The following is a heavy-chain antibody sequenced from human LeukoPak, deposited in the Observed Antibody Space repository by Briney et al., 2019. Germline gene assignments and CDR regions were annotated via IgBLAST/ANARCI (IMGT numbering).Heavy chain of an antibody. D-gene: IGHD5-18*01. Sequence: SETLSLTCTVSGGSISSSSYYWGWIRQPPGKGLEWIGSIYYSGITYYNPSLKSRVTISVDTSKNQFSLKLSSVTAADTAVYYCARDLDTASFDYWGQGTLVTVSS. J-gene: IGHJ4*02. CDR2: IYYSGIT. CDR1: GGSISSSSYY. CDR3: ARDLDTASFDY. V-gene: IGHV4-39*07.